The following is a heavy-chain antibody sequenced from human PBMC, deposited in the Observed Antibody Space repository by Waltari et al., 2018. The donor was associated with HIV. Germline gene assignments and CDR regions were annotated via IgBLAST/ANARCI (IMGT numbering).Heavy chain of an antibody. J-gene: IGHJ4*02. CDR3: ANLDSGQAGG. CDR1: GFTLSSYG. D-gene: IGHD3-16*01. Sequence: QVQLVESGGGVVQPGRSRRLSCAASGFTLSSYGRHWVRQARGKGLGWVAVISSYAGNNKYYADSVKGRLTISRDNSKSTLYLQMNSLRAEDTAVYYCANLDSGQAGGWGQGTLVTVSS. V-gene: IGHV3-30*18. CDR2: ISSYAGNNK.